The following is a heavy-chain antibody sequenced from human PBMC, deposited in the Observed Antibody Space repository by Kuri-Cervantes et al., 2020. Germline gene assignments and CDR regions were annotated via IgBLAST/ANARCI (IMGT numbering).Heavy chain of an antibody. V-gene: IGHV4-30-4*01. D-gene: IGHD3-16*02. CDR2: IYYSGST. Sequence: SETLSLTCTVSGGSISSGDYYWSWIRQPPGKGLEWIGYIYYSGSTYYNPSLESRVTISVGTSKNQFSLKLSSVTAAGTAVYYCARTSYDYVWGSYRWGLDYFDYWGQGTLVTVSS. CDR3: ARTSYDYVWGSYRWGLDYFDY. J-gene: IGHJ4*02. CDR1: GGSISSGDYY.